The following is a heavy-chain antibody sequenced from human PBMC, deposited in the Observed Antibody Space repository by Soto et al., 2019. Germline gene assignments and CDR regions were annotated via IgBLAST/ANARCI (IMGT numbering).Heavy chain of an antibody. D-gene: IGHD2-2*01. CDR1: GGSISSGCYY. Sequence: SETLSLTCTVSGGSISSGCYYWSWIRQHPGKGLEWIGYIYYSGSTNYNPSLKSRVTISVDTSKNQFSLKLSSVTAADTAVYYCEARAMRTDYYYYMDVWGKGTTVTVSS. V-gene: IGHV4-61*01. CDR2: IYYSGST. J-gene: IGHJ6*03. CDR3: EARAMRTDYYYYMDV.